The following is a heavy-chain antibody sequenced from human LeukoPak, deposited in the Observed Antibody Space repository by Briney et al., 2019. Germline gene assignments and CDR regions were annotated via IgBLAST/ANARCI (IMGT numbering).Heavy chain of an antibody. CDR1: GFTFSSYG. CDR2: IRGPGDTT. CDR3: AKREVATNNFDY. V-gene: IGHV3-23*01. D-gene: IGHD5-24*01. J-gene: IGHJ4*02. Sequence: GGSLRLSCAASGFTFSSYGMSWVRQPPGKGLEWVSSIRGPGDTTYYADSVRGRFTISRDNSKNTLYLQMNSLRPEDTAVYYCAKREVATNNFDYWGQGTLVTVSS.